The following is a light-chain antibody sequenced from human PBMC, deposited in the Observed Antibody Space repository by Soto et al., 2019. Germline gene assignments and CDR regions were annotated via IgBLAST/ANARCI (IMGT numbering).Light chain of an antibody. J-gene: IGLJ3*02. CDR2: DVT. CDR1: SSDVGGSNY. Sequence: QSALTQPRSVSGSPGQAVTISCTGTSSDVGGSNYVSWYQQHPGKAPKLVIYDVTRRPSGVPDRFSGSKSGNTASLTISGLQAKDEADYYCCSYAGSSLWVFGGGTKVTVL. CDR3: CSYAGSSLWV. V-gene: IGLV2-11*01.